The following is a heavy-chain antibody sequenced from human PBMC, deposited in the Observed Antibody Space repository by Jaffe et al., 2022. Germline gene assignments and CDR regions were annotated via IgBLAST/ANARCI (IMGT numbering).Heavy chain of an antibody. CDR2: IYHTGRT. CDR3: ARGRYYYDSSGDFDY. CDR1: GYSISSGYY. V-gene: IGHV4-38-2*01. J-gene: IGHJ4*02. Sequence: QVQLQESGPGLVKPSETLSLTCAVSGYSISSGYYWGWIRQPPGKGLECIGGIYHTGRTYYNPSLKSRVTILVDTSRNQISLKLSSVTAADTAVYYCARGRYYYDSSGDFDYWGQGTLVTVSS. D-gene: IGHD3-22*01.